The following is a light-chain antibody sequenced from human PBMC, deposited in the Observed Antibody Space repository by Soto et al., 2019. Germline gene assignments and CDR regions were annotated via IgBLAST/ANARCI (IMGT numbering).Light chain of an antibody. Sequence: QSALTQPPSVSGAPGQRVTISCTGSSSNIGAGYDVHWYQQLPGTAPKLLIYGNSNRPSGVPDRFSGSKSGTSASPAITGLQAEDEADYYCQSYDSSLSVVFGTGTKVTVL. CDR1: SSNIGAGYD. CDR3: QSYDSSLSVV. V-gene: IGLV1-40*01. J-gene: IGLJ1*01. CDR2: GNS.